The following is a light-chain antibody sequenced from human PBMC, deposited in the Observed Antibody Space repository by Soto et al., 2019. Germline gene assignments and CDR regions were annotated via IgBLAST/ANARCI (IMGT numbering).Light chain of an antibody. J-gene: IGKJ5*01. CDR1: QYVSNDY. CDR2: DAS. V-gene: IGKV3-20*01. CDR3: QQYGSSPIT. Sequence: IVLTQSPGTLSLSPGDTATLSCRASQYVSNDYLAWYQQRPGQAPRLLIYDASRRATGIPDRFSGSGSGTDFSLTISRLEPEKFAVYDCQQYGSSPITFGQGTRREIK.